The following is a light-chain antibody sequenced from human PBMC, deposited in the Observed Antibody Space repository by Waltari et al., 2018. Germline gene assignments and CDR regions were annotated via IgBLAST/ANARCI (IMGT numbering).Light chain of an antibody. CDR2: DVS. V-gene: IGLV2-14*03. CDR1: SSDVGGYDY. Sequence: QSALTQPASVSGSPGQSITISCPGTSSDVGGYDYVSWYQQHPGKAPKLILSDVSNRPLEVSHRFSGSKSGNTASLTISGLQADDEAEYYCGSYTSSTTLAFGTGTKVTVL. J-gene: IGLJ1*01. CDR3: GSYTSSTTLA.